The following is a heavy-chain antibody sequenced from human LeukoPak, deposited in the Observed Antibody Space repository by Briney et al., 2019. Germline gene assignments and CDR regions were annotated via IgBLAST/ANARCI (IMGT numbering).Heavy chain of an antibody. J-gene: IGHJ4*02. CDR2: INHSGST. CDR3: ARGSGWSYFDY. V-gene: IGHV4-34*01. CDR1: GGSFSGYY. Sequence: SETLSLTCAVYGGSFSGYYWSWIRQPPGKGLEWIGEINHSGSTNYNPSLKSRVTISVDTSKNQFSLKLSTVTAADTAVYYCARGSGWSYFDYWGQGTLVTVSS. D-gene: IGHD6-19*01.